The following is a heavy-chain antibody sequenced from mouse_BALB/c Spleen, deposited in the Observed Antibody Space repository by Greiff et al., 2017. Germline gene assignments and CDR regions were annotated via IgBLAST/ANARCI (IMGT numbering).Heavy chain of an antibody. V-gene: IGHV14-1*02. CDR1: GFNIKDYY. CDR2: IDPENGNT. D-gene: IGHD2-5*01. Sequence: EVQLQQSGAELVRPGALVKLSCKASGFNIKDYYMHWVKQRPEQGLEWIGWIDPENGNTIYDPKFQGKASITADTSSNPAYLQLSSLTSEDTAVYYCAREPIVGFDYWGRGTTLTVSS. CDR3: AREPIVGFDY. J-gene: IGHJ2*01.